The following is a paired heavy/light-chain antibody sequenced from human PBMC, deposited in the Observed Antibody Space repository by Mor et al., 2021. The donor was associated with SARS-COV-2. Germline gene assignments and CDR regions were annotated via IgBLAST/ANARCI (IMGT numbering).Light chain of an antibody. J-gene: IGLJ1*01. CDR2: EVD. CDR3: SSYTIGSTYV. Sequence: QSALTQPASVSGSPGQSITISCTGTSSDVGGYNYVCWYQQHPGKAPKLMIYEVDNRPSGVSNRFSGSKSGNTASLTISGLQAEDEADYYCSSYTIGSTYVFGTGTKVTVL. CDR1: SSDVGGYNY. V-gene: IGLV2-14*01.
Heavy chain of an antibody. J-gene: IGHJ4*02. CDR1: GFSLSTSGVS. V-gene: IGHV2-5*02. CDR2: IYWDDDK. D-gene: IGHD3-22*01. Sequence: QITLKESGPTLVKPTQTLTLTCSFSGFSLSTSGVSVGWIRQPPGKALEWLALIYWDDDKRYSPSLKSRLTITKDTSENQVVLTMTNMDPVDTATYYCAHGKYDGSGKLLPFDYWGQGTLVTVSS. CDR3: AHGKYDGSGKLLPFDY.